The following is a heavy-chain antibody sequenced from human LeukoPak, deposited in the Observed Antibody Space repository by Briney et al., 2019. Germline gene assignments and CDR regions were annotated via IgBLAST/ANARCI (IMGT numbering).Heavy chain of an antibody. CDR3: ARRGIAVAGLQVNAFDS. Sequence: GGSLRLSCAASGFTFSSYWMHWVRQAPGKGLVWVSRINSDGSSTSYADSVKGRFTISRDNAKNTLYLQMNSLRAEDTAVYYCARRGIAVAGLQVNAFDSWGQGTMVTVSS. V-gene: IGHV3-74*01. D-gene: IGHD6-19*01. CDR2: INSDGSST. J-gene: IGHJ3*02. CDR1: GFTFSSYW.